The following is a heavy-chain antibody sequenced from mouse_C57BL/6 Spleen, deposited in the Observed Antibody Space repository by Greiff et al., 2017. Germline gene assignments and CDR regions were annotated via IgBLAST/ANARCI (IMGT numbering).Heavy chain of an antibody. CDR3: AIYGSSYGWFAY. CDR1: GYTFTSYW. J-gene: IGHJ3*01. D-gene: IGHD1-1*01. Sequence: QVQLQQSGAELVRPGSSVKLSCKASGYTFTSYWMDWVKQRPGQGLEWIGNIYPSDSETHYNQKFKDKATLTVDKSSSTAYMQLSSLTSEDSAVYYCAIYGSSYGWFAYWGQGTLVTVSA. CDR2: IYPSDSET. V-gene: IGHV1-61*01.